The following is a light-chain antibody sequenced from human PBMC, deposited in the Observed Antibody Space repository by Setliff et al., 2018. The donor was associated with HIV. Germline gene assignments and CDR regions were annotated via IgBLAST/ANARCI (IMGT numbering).Light chain of an antibody. Sequence: QSALTQPPSASGSPGQSVTISCTGTSSDVGGYNYVSWYQQHPGKAPKLMIYEVNKRASGVPDRFSGSKSGNTASLTVSGLQAEDEADYYCQSYDSSLTGFYVFGTGTKVTVL. J-gene: IGLJ1*01. CDR1: SSDVGGYNY. CDR3: QSYDSSLTGFYV. CDR2: EVN. V-gene: IGLV2-8*01.